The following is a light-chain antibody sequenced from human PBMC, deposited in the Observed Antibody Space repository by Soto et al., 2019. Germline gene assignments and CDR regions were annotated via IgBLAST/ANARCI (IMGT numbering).Light chain of an antibody. V-gene: IGKV1-33*01. Sequence: DIQMTQSPSSLSASVGERVTITCQASQDISNYLNWYHQKLGKAPKLLIYDASNLETGVPSRFSGSGSGTDFTFTISSLQPEDIATYYCQQYSHLITFGQGTRLEIK. CDR1: QDISNY. CDR3: QQYSHLIT. CDR2: DAS. J-gene: IGKJ5*01.